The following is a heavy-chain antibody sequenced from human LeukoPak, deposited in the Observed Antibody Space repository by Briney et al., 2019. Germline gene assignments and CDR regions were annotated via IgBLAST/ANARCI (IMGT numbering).Heavy chain of an antibody. J-gene: IGHJ6*03. CDR3: ARGPRVGYYDSSGYYHYYFYMDV. Sequence: SETLSLTCTVSGYSITRGYFWGWIRQSPGKGLEWIGRIYTSGSTNYNPSLKSRVTMSVDTSKNQFSLKLSSVTAADTAVYYCARGPRVGYYDSSGYYHYYFYMDVWGKGTTVTISS. V-gene: IGHV4-38-2*02. D-gene: IGHD3-22*01. CDR1: GYSITRGYF. CDR2: IYTSGST.